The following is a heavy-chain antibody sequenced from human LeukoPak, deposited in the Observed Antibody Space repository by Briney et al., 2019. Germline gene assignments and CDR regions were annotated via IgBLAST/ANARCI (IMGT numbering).Heavy chain of an antibody. CDR3: AKADRTGSYSYHYMDV. CDR2: IWYDGGYK. J-gene: IGHJ6*03. D-gene: IGHD1-14*01. V-gene: IGHV3-33*03. CDR1: GFTFSSYA. Sequence: GSLRLSCAASGFTFSSYAMHWVRQAPGKGLEWVAVIWYDGGYKYNADSVKGRFTISRDNSKNTLYLQMNSLRAEDTAVYYCAKADRTGSYSYHYMDVWGKGTTVTVSS.